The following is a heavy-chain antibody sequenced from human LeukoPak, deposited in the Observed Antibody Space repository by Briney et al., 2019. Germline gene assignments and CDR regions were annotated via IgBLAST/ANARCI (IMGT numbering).Heavy chain of an antibody. J-gene: IGHJ4*02. D-gene: IGHD1-7*01. V-gene: IGHV3-48*03. CDR1: GFTFSSYE. Sequence: PGGSLRLSCAASGFTFSSYEMNWVRQAPGKGLEWVSYIISSGSTIYYADSVKGRFTISRHNAKNSLYLQMNSLRAEDTAVYYCARAHNWKYGTFDYWGQGTLVTVSS. CDR3: ARAHNWKYGTFDY. CDR2: IISSGSTI.